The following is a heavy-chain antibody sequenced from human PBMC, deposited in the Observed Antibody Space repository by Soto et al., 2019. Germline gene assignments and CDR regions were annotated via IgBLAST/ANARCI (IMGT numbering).Heavy chain of an antibody. Sequence: SETLCLTCTVSGVSISSYYWRWIRQPPGKGLEWIGYIYYSGITDYNPSLKSRVTISVDTSKSQFSLKLSSVTAADTAVYYCARGGGVYYFDYWGQGTLVTVSS. V-gene: IGHV4-59*01. CDR1: GVSISSYY. CDR2: IYYSGIT. CDR3: ARGGGVYYFDY. D-gene: IGHD2-8*02. J-gene: IGHJ4*02.